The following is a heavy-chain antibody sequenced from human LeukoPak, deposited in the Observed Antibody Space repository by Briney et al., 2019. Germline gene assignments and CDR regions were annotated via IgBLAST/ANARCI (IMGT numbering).Heavy chain of an antibody. Sequence: GGSLRLSCTASGFTFSSFGMYWVRQRPGKGLEWVAYMSHGGTLEKYADSVKGRFTTSRDNSQNTLNMQMNSLRAEDTAVYYCAKPRGGAAPQAFDYWGQGTLVTVSS. CDR2: MSHGGTLE. CDR1: GFTFSSFG. V-gene: IGHV3-30*02. D-gene: IGHD6-6*01. J-gene: IGHJ4*02. CDR3: AKPRGGAAPQAFDY.